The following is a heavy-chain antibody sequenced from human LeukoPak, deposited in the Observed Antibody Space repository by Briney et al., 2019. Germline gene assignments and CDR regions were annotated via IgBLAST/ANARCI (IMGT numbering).Heavy chain of an antibody. V-gene: IGHV4-59*01. CDR1: GGSISSYY. D-gene: IGHD4-17*01. J-gene: IGHJ6*02. Sequence: PSETLSLTCTVSGGSISSYYWSWIRQPPGKGLEWIGYIYYSGSTNYNPSLKSRVTISVDTSKNQFSLKLSSVTAADTAVYYCHYGDYLNGMDVWGQGTTVTVSS. CDR3: HYGDYLNGMDV. CDR2: IYYSGST.